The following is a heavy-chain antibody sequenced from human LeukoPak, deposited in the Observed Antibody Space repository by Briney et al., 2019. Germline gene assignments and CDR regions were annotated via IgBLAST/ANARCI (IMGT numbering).Heavy chain of an antibody. CDR1: GFTFDDYA. CDR3: ARHSSSWYNDAFDI. Sequence: SLRLSCAASGFTFDDYAMHWVRQAPGKGLEWVSGISWNSGSIGYADSVKGRFTISRDNAKNSLYLQMNSLRAEDTAVYYCARHSSSWYNDAFDIWGQGTMVTVSS. CDR2: ISWNSGSI. D-gene: IGHD6-13*01. V-gene: IGHV3-9*01. J-gene: IGHJ3*02.